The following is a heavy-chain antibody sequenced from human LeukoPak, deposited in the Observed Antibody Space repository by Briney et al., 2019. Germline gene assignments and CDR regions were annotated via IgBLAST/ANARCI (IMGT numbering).Heavy chain of an antibody. J-gene: IGHJ4*02. CDR1: GDSVSSNSTT. D-gene: IGHD4-17*01. CDR2: TYYRSKWYF. Sequence: SQTLSLTCAISGDSVSSNSTTWNWIRQSPSRGLEWLGRTYYRSKWYFDYAVAVKSRITIKPDTSKNQFSLQLNSVTPEDTAVYYCARGPLRYFDYWGRGSLVTVSS. V-gene: IGHV6-1*01. CDR3: ARGPLRYFDY.